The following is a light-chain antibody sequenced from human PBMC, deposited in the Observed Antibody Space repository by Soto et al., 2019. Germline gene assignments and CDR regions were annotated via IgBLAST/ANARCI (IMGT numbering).Light chain of an antibody. V-gene: IGKV3-15*01. J-gene: IGKJ1*01. CDR3: QQYNNWPPWT. CDR2: GAS. Sequence: EIVLTQSPANLSVSQGARSTLSCRASQSVSSNLAWYQQKPGQAPRLLIYGASTRATGIPARFSGSGSGTEFTLTISSLQSEDFAVYDGQQYNNWPPWTVGQGTKVEIK. CDR1: QSVSSN.